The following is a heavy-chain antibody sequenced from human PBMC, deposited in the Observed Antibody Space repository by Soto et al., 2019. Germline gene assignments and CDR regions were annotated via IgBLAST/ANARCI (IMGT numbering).Heavy chain of an antibody. CDR1: SGSISSGGYY. CDR2: IYYSGTT. V-gene: IGHV4-31*03. J-gene: IGHJ4*02. CDR3: ARAPLD. Sequence: QVQLQESGPGLVKPSQTLSLTCTVSSGSISSGGYYWSWIRQHPGKGLEWIGYIYYSGTTYYNPSLKCRFTISVDTSKNQFSQTPSSVTAAYTAVYYCARAPLDWGQGTLVTVSS.